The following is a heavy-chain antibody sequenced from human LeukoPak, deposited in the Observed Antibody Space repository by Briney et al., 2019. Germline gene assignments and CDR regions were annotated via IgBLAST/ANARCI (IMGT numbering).Heavy chain of an antibody. CDR1: GGSISSYY. J-gene: IGHJ5*02. Sequence: SEAPSLTCTVSGGSISSYYWSWIRQPPGKGLEWIGYIYYSGSTNYNPSLKSRVTISVDTSKNQFSLKLSSVTAADTAVYYCARDTETYYYGSGSQNWFDPWGQGTLVTVSS. CDR3: ARDTETYYYGSGSQNWFDP. V-gene: IGHV4-59*01. CDR2: IYYSGST. D-gene: IGHD3-10*01.